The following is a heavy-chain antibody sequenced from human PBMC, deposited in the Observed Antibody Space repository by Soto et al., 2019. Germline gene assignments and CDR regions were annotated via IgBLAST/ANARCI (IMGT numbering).Heavy chain of an antibody. CDR2: IRSKAYGDTT. D-gene: IGHD5-18*01. V-gene: IGHV3-49*04. Sequence: PGRSMRLSWTPYGFTSGDYAMSWVRQAAKKGREWVGFIRSKAYGDTTEYAASVKGRFTSSRDDSKSIAYLQMNSLKTEDTAVYYCTREPQMVGTAMVGRAAAAGLGYWGQGTLVTVSS. CDR1: GFTSGDYA. J-gene: IGHJ4*02. CDR3: TREPQMVGTAMVGRAAAAGLGY.